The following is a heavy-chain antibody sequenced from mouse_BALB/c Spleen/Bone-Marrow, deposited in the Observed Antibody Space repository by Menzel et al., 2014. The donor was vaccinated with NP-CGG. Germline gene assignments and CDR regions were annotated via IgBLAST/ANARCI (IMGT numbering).Heavy chain of an antibody. V-gene: IGHV1-7*01. J-gene: IGHJ3*01. CDR2: INPTSGYT. D-gene: IGHD2-1*01. CDR1: GYTFTSYW. CDR3: PTGGNDWFAY. Sequence: QVQLQQSGPELAKPGASVKMSCRASGYTFTSYWMNWVKQRPVQGLEWIGYINPTSGYTEYNQKFKDKATLTTDKSSSTAYMQLSSLTSEDSAVYYCPTGGNDWFAYWGQGTLVTVSA.